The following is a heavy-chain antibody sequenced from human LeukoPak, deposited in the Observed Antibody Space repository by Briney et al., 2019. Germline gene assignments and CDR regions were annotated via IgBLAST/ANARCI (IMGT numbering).Heavy chain of an antibody. J-gene: IGHJ4*02. V-gene: IGHV3-7*01. CDR1: GFTFSRFW. CDR3: AREGEGYFDY. Sequence: GGPLRLSCAASGFTFSRFWMTWVRQAPGKGLERVANIKQDGSEKYYVDSVKGRFTISRDNAKNSLYLQMNSLRAEDTAVYYCAREGEGYFDYWGQGTLVTVSS. D-gene: IGHD3-16*01. CDR2: IKQDGSEK.